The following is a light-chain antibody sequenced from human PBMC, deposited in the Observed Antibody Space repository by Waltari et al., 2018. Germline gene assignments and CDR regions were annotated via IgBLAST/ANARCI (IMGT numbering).Light chain of an antibody. V-gene: IGKV1-9*01. CDR1: QDISSY. J-gene: IGKJ4*01. CDR2: GAS. Sequence: IQLTQSPSSLSASVGDRVTIACRASQDISSYLAWYQKKPGKAPKLLIYGASTLQSGVPSRFSGSGSGTDYTLTSSSLQPEDFATYYCQQLDGYPLTFGGGTRVDIK. CDR3: QQLDGYPLT.